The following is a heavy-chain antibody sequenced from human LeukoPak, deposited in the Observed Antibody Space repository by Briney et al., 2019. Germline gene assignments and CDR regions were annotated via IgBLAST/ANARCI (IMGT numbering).Heavy chain of an antibody. CDR1: GFTFSNAC. Sequence: GGSLRLSCAASGFTFSNACMNWVRQAPGKGLEWVGRIKSKRDGGTTDSDARVKGRFTIRRDDSKHTLYLQMNSLKTEDTAVYYCTTVRGYSSYWGQGTLVTVSS. CDR2: IKSKRDGGTT. J-gene: IGHJ4*02. CDR3: TTVRGYSSY. V-gene: IGHV3-15*01. D-gene: IGHD5-18*01.